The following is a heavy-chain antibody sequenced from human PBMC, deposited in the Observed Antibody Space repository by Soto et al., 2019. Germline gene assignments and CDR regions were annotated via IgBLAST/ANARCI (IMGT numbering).Heavy chain of an antibody. Sequence: QVQLVQSGAEVKKPGSSVKVSCKASGGTFSSYAISWVRQAPGQGLEWMGGIIPIFGTANYAQKFQGRVTITADKSTSTAYMELSSLRSEDTAVYYCARGRDESDYCSGGSCYSGYNWFAPWGQGTLVTVSS. V-gene: IGHV1-69*06. CDR1: GGTFSSYA. D-gene: IGHD2-15*01. CDR3: ARGRDESDYCSGGSCYSGYNWFAP. J-gene: IGHJ5*02. CDR2: IIPIFGTA.